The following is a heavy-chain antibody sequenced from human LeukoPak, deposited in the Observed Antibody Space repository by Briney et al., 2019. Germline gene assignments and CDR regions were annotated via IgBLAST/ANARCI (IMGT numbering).Heavy chain of an antibody. CDR2: ISYDGSNK. V-gene: IGHV3-30*18. CDR3: AKDGLEWELYFDY. J-gene: IGHJ4*02. Sequence: GGSLRLSCAASGFTFSSYGMHWVRQAPGKGLEWVAVISYDGSNKYYADSVKGRLAISRDNSKNTLYLQMNSLRAGDTAVYYCAKDGLEWELYFDYWGQGTLVTVSS. D-gene: IGHD1-26*01. CDR1: GFTFSSYG.